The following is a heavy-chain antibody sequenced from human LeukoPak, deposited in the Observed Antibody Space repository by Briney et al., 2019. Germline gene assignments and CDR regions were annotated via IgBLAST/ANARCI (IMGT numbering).Heavy chain of an antibody. J-gene: IGHJ4*02. CDR3: ARVSMSGGVIVSFWDY. CDR2: ISSSSSYI. CDR1: GFTFSSYS. V-gene: IGHV3-21*01. Sequence: GGSLSLSCAASGFTFSSYSMNWVRQAPGKGLEWVSSISSSSSYIYYADSVKGRFTISRDNAKNSLYLQMNSLRAEDTAVYYCARVSMSGGVIVSFWDYWGQGTLVTVSS. D-gene: IGHD3-16*02.